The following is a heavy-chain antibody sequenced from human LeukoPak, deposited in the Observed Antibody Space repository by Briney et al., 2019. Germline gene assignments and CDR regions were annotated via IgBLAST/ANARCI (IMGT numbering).Heavy chain of an antibody. CDR3: TRDPRHFDS. V-gene: IGHV3-11*04. Sequence: NAGGSLRLSCAASGFTFSDSYMTWVRQARGKGGEGVAYIRGSGHDINYGDCVKGRFTISRDNAKNSLYLQMSSLRVEDTAVYYCTRDPRHFDSCGQGTLVTVSS. CDR2: IRGSGHDI. D-gene: IGHD6-6*01. J-gene: IGHJ5*01. CDR1: GFTFSDSY.